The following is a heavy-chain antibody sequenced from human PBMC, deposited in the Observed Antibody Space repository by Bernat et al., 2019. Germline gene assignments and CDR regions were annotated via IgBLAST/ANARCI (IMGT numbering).Heavy chain of an antibody. CDR2: INHSGST. CDR3: ARGGRYQQLLYGDFDY. V-gene: IGHV4-34*01. Sequence: QVQLQQWGAGLLKPSETLSLTCAVYGGSFSGYYWSWIRQPPGKGLEWIGEINHSGSTNYNPSLKSRVTISVDTSKNQFSLKLSSVTAADTAVYYCARGGRYQQLLYGDFDYWGQGTLVTVSS. J-gene: IGHJ4*02. D-gene: IGHD2-2*02. CDR1: GGSFSGYY.